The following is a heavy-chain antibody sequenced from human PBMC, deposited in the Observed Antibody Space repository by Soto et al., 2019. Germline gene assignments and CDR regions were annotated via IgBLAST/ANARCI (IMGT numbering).Heavy chain of an antibody. Sequence: QVQLQQWGAGLLKPSETLSLTCAVDGGSFSGYYWSWIRQPPGKGLEWIGEINHSGSTNYNPSLKSRVTISVDTSKNQFSLKLSSVTAADTAVYYCARGSRYSRHNWFDPWGQGTLVTVSS. D-gene: IGHD6-13*01. CDR1: GGSFSGYY. CDR3: ARGSRYSRHNWFDP. J-gene: IGHJ5*02. V-gene: IGHV4-34*01. CDR2: INHSGST.